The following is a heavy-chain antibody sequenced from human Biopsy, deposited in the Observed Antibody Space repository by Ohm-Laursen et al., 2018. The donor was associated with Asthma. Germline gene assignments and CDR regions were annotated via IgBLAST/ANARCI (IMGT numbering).Heavy chain of an antibody. Sequence: SLSLSCAAFGFMFRSFGMHWVRQAPGKGLEWVAVISYDGNHKFYEDSVKGRFTIHRDNYKNTLYLQMNSLRTEDTAVYYCAKRRGYSGHDNDYWGQGTLVIVSS. CDR3: AKRRGYSGHDNDY. J-gene: IGHJ4*02. V-gene: IGHV3-30*18. D-gene: IGHD5-12*01. CDR2: ISYDGNHK. CDR1: GFMFRSFG.